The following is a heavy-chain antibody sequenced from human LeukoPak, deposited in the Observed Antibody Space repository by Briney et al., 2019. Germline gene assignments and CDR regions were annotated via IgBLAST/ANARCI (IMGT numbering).Heavy chain of an antibody. CDR1: GGTFNNSA. CDR2: IMPLFGTA. V-gene: IGHV1-69*05. CDR3: ARNVHGDYGSGWFDP. Sequence: SVKVSCKTSGGTFNNSAISWVRQAPGQGLEWLGGIMPLFGTAGYAQKFQGRVTITKDESTRTVYLELTSLTSDDTAVYYCARNVHGDYGSGWFDPWGQGTLVSVSS. J-gene: IGHJ5*02. D-gene: IGHD4-17*01.